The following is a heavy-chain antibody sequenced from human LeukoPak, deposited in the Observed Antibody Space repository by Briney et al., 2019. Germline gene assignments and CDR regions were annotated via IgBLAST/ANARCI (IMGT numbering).Heavy chain of an antibody. CDR1: GGSISSYY. J-gene: IGHJ3*02. CDR2: IYTSGST. D-gene: IGHD2-2*01. Sequence: SETLSLTCTVSGGSISSYYWSWIRQPAGKGLEWIGRIYTSGSTNYNPSLKSRVTMSVDTSKNQFSLKLSSVTAADTAVYYCARDYWGPYCSSTSCYAFDIWGQGTMVTVSS. V-gene: IGHV4-4*07. CDR3: ARDYWGPYCSSTSCYAFDI.